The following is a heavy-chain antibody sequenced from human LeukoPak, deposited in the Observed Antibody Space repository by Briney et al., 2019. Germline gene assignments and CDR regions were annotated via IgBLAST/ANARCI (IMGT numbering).Heavy chain of an antibody. CDR2: INHSGST. Sequence: SETLSLTCAVYGGSFSGYYWSWIRQPPGKGLEWIGEINHSGSTNYNPSLKSRVTISVDMSKNQFSLKLSSVTAADTAVYYCARGRSSRNRPRLDYWGQGTLVTVSS. CDR1: GGSFSGYY. J-gene: IGHJ4*02. CDR3: ARGRSSRNRPRLDY. D-gene: IGHD1-14*01. V-gene: IGHV4-34*01.